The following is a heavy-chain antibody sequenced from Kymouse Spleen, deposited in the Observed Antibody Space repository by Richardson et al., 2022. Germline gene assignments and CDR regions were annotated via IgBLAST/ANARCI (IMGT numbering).Heavy chain of an antibody. V-gene: IGHV4-31*03. CDR2: IYYSGST. D-gene: IGHD2-8*01. CDR1: GGSISSGGYY. J-gene: IGHJ6*02. Sequence: QVQLQESGPGLVKPSQTLSLTCTVSGGSISSGGYYWSWIRQHPGKGLEWIGYIYYSGSTYYNPSLKSRVTISVDTSKNQFSLKLSSVTAADTAVYYCARDGYCTNGVCYDYYYYGMDVWGQGTTVTVSS. CDR3: ARDGYCTNGVCYDYYYYGMDV.